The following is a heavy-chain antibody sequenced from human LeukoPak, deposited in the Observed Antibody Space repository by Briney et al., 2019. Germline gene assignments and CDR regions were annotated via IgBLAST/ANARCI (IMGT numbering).Heavy chain of an antibody. CDR1: GGSISSSSYY. CDR2: IYYSGST. D-gene: IGHD3-10*01. CDR3: AREEYGSGSYYNNFDY. V-gene: IGHV4-39*01. Sequence: SETLSLTCTVSGGSISSSSYYWGWIRQPPGKGLEWIGSIYYSGSTYYNPSLKSRVTISVDTSKNQFSLKLSSVTAADTAVYYCAREEYGSGSYYNNFDYWGQGTLVTVSS. J-gene: IGHJ4*02.